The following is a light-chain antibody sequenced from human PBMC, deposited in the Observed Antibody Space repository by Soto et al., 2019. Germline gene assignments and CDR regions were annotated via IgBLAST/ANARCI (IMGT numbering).Light chain of an antibody. V-gene: IGKV3D-15*01. Sequence: EVVMTQSPGTLSASPGERATLSCRASRTIAGNVAWYQQKPGQAPRLLIFLTSTRAIGVPDRFSGGGSGTEFTLTISSLKSEDFAVYYCQQYDDWPPITFGQGTRLEVK. CDR3: QQYDDWPPIT. CDR1: RTIAGN. CDR2: LTS. J-gene: IGKJ5*01.